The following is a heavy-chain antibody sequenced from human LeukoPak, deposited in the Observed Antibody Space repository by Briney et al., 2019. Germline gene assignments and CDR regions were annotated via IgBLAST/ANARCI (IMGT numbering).Heavy chain of an antibody. CDR3: AKDRGHYYHYYGMDV. CDR2: ISYDGSNK. V-gene: IGHV3-30-3*02. Sequence: GGSLRLSCAASGFTFSSYAMHWVRQAPGKGLEWVAVISYDGSNKYYADSVKGRFTISRDNSKNTLYLQMNSLRGGDTAVYYCAKDRGHYYHYYGMDVWGQGTTVTVSS. D-gene: IGHD3-16*01. J-gene: IGHJ6*02. CDR1: GFTFSSYA.